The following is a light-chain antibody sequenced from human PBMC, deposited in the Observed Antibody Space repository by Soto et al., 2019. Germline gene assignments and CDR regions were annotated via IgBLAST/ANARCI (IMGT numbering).Light chain of an antibody. Sequence: DIVMTQSPDSLAVSLGERATINCKSSQSVLYSSNNKNYLAWYQQKPGQPPKLLIYWASTRESGVPDRFSSSGSGTDFTLTISSLQAEEVAVYDCQQYYSTPWTFGQGTKVDIK. J-gene: IGKJ1*01. V-gene: IGKV4-1*01. CDR3: QQYYSTPWT. CDR1: QSVLYSSNNKNY. CDR2: WAS.